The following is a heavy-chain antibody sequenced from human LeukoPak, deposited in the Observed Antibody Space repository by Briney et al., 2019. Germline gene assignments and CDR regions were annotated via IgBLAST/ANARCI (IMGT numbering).Heavy chain of an antibody. Sequence: GASVKVSCEASGYTFTSNYIHWVRQAPGQGLEWMGMIYPRDGSTSYAQKFQGRVTVTRDTSTSTVHMELSGLRSEDTAVYYCARDQEDFDYWGQGTLVTVSS. CDR2: IYPRDGST. V-gene: IGHV1-46*01. CDR3: ARDQEDFDY. J-gene: IGHJ4*02. CDR1: GYTFTSNY.